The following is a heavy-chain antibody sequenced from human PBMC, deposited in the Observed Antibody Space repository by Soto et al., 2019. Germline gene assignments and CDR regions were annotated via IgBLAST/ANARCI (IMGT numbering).Heavy chain of an antibody. D-gene: IGHD4-17*01. CDR2: VYYTGTT. J-gene: IGHJ5*02. V-gene: IGHV4-39*02. CDR1: GGSIRSSSYY. Sequence: PSATRSLTCSVSGGSIRSSSYYWGWIRQPPGKGLEWIGSVYYTGTTYYNPSLKSRVTISVDTSKNHFSLKVTSLTAADTSVYYCERLKGDYFISKYNWFDPWGQGIQVTVS. CDR3: ERLKGDYFISKYNWFDP.